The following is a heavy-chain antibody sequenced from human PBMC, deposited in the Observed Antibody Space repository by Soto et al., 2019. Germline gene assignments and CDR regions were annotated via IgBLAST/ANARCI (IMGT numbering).Heavy chain of an antibody. CDR1: GFSFSNDW. CDR3: ARERTSKGGMDV. CDR2: IISDGSRV. J-gene: IGHJ6*02. V-gene: IGHV3-74*03. Sequence: GSLRLSCAASGFSFSNDWMNWVRQGPGKGLEWVSRIISDGSRVTYADSVKGRFTISRDNAKNTLYLQMHSLRADDTAVYHCARERTSKGGMDVWGQGTTVTVSS.